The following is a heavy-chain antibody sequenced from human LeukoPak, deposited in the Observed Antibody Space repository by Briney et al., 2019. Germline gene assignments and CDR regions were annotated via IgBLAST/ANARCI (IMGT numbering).Heavy chain of an antibody. Sequence: ASVKVSCKASAYIFTNYFIHWVRQAPGQGLQWMGRINPTSGGTNLAQKFQGRVSMSRDTSISTAYMELRSLRSDDTAVYYCARVSDFDYWGQGTLVTVSS. J-gene: IGHJ4*02. CDR2: INPTSGGT. CDR3: ARVSDFDY. CDR1: AYIFTNYF. V-gene: IGHV1-2*06.